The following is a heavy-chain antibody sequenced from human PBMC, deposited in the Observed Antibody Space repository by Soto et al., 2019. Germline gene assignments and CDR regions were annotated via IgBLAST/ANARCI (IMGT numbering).Heavy chain of an antibody. CDR2: IYYGGNT. D-gene: IGHD3-22*01. Sequence: SDTLSLTCTVSGGSIGISTYYWGWILHPPGKGLEWIGSIYYGGNTYYTPSLKGRVAISVDTSKNHFSLRLSSVTAADTAVYYCARFYYYDTSGNIDYWGQGTLVTVSS. J-gene: IGHJ4*02. V-gene: IGHV4-39*02. CDR3: ARFYYYDTSGNIDY. CDR1: GGSIGISTYY.